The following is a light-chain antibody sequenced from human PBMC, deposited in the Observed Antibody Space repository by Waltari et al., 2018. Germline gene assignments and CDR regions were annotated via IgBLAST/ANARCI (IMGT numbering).Light chain of an antibody. J-gene: IGKJ4*01. Sequence: EIVLTQSPATLSLSPGESATPPCRASQSVSSYLAWYQQKPGQAPRLLIYDASNRATGIPARFSGSGSGTDFTLTISSLEPEDFAVYYCQQRSNWLFGGGTKVEIK. CDR3: QQRSNWL. CDR2: DAS. CDR1: QSVSSY. V-gene: IGKV3-11*01.